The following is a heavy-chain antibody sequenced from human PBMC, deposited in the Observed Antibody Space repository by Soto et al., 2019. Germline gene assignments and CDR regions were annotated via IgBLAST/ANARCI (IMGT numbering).Heavy chain of an antibody. CDR3: ARDGTSDDFWSGYLD. CDR2: ISSSGSP. V-gene: IGHV4-61*08. D-gene: IGHD3-3*01. Sequence: SETLSLTCTVSGGSISSGDYYWSWIRQPPGKGLEWIAYISSSGSPSYNPSLKSRVTISIDASKNQFSLKLRSVTAADTAVYYCARDGTSDDFWSGYLDWGQGTLVTVSS. J-gene: IGHJ4*02. CDR1: GGSISSGDYY.